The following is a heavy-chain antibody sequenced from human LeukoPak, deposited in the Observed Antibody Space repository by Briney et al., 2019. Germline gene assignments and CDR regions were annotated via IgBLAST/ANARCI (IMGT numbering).Heavy chain of an antibody. CDR1: GYTFTGYY. CDR3: HLGVVPAAIRRLGGMDV. D-gene: IGHD2-2*02. Sequence: ASVKVSCKASGYTFTGYYMHWVRQAPGQGLEWMGWINPNSGGTNYAQKFQGRVTMTRDTSISTAYMELSRLRSDDTAVYCCHLGVVPAAIRRLGGMDVWGQGTTVTVSS. CDR2: INPNSGGT. V-gene: IGHV1-2*02. J-gene: IGHJ6*02.